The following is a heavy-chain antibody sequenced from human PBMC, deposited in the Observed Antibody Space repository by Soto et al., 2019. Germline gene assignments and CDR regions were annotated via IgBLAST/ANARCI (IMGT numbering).Heavy chain of an antibody. J-gene: IGHJ5*02. D-gene: IGHD3-10*01. Sequence: PSETQCLTGTVSAGYIGAYDWILIRQPPGKGLEWIGYIYYSGSTNYNPSLKSRVTISVDTSKNQFSLKLSSVTAADTAVYYCAVMVRGVIIRGTWFDPWGQATLVTV. CDR2: IYYSGST. CDR3: AVMVRGVIIRGTWFDP. V-gene: IGHV4-59*01. CDR1: AGYIGAYD.